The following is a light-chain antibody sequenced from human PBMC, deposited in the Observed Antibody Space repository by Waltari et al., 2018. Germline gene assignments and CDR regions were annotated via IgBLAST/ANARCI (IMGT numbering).Light chain of an antibody. J-gene: IGKJ2*01. Sequence: DIQFTQSPSFLSASVGDRVPITCRASQGISSYLAWYQQKPGKAPKLLIYAASTLQSGVPSRFSGSGSGTEFTLTISSLQPEDFATYYCQQLNSYPRMYTFGQGTKLEIK. V-gene: IGKV1-9*01. CDR1: QGISSY. CDR3: QQLNSYPRMYT. CDR2: AAS.